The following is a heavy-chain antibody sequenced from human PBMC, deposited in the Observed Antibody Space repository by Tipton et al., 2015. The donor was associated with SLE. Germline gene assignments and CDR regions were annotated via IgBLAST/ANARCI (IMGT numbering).Heavy chain of an antibody. J-gene: IGHJ6*03. CDR3: ARGGLGVSYYYYMDV. Sequence: TLSLTCTVSGGSISDYYWSWIRQPPGKGLEWIGYNYYSGSTNYNPSLKSRVSISVDTSKNQFSLKLSSVTAADTAVYYCARGGLGVSYYYYMDVWGKGTTVTVSS. V-gene: IGHV4-59*01. D-gene: IGHD1-26*01. CDR2: NYYSGST. CDR1: GGSISDYY.